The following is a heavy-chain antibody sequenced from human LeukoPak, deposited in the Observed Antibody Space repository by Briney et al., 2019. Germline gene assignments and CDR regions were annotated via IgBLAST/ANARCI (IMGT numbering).Heavy chain of an antibody. CDR3: ASGQYYDLWSGYYVD. J-gene: IGHJ4*02. D-gene: IGHD3-3*01. CDR2: INHSGST. Sequence: PSETLSLTCAVYGGSFSGHYWSWIRQPPGKGLEWIGEINHSGSTNYNPSLESRVAISVDTSKNHFSLKLSSVTAADTAVYYCASGQYYDLWSGYYVDWGQGTLVTVSA. CDR1: GGSFSGHY. V-gene: IGHV4-34*01.